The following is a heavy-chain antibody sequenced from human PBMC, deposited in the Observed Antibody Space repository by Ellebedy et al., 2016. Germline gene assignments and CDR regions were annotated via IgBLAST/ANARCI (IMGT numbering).Heavy chain of an antibody. CDR2: IWYDGSNK. J-gene: IGHJ6*02. CDR1: GFTFSSYS. CDR3: ARDRGNVGATTENYFDYYYYYGMDV. D-gene: IGHD1-26*01. V-gene: IGHV3-33*08. Sequence: GGSLRLSCAASGFTFSSYSMNWVRQAPGKGLEWVAVIWYDGSNKYYADSVKGRFTISRDNSKNTLYLQMNSLRAEDTAVYYCARDRGNVGATTENYFDYYYYYGMDVWGQGTTVTVSS.